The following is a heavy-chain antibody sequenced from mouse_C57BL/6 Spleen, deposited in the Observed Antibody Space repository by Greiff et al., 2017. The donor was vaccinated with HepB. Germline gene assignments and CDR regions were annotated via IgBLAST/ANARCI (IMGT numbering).Heavy chain of an antibody. CDR1: GYAFSSSW. D-gene: IGHD2-1*01. CDR3: ARCRGYGNYSYFDY. CDR2: IYPGDGDT. Sequence: VQLQQSGPELVKPGASVKISCKASGYAFSSSWMNWVKQRPGKGLEWIGRIYPGDGDTNYNGKFKGKATLTADKSSSTAYMQLSSLTSEDSAVYFCARCRGYGNYSYFDYWGQGTTLTVSS. V-gene: IGHV1-82*01. J-gene: IGHJ2*01.